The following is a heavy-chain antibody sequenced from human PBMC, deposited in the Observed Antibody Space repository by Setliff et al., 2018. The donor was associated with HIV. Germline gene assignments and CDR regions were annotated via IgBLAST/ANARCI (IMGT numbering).Heavy chain of an antibody. CDR2: ISYDGGHE. D-gene: IGHD3-3*01. V-gene: IGHV3-30*14. J-gene: IGHJ4*02. CDR3: ARAQSFYDSWSYFDS. CDR1: GFTFRMYA. Sequence: GGSLRLSCAASGFTFRMYAMHWVRQAPGKGLEWVAVISYDGGHEYYADSVKGRFTISRDNSKNTVYLQMSSLTTEDTAVYYCARAQSFYDSWSYFDSWGQGALVTVSS.